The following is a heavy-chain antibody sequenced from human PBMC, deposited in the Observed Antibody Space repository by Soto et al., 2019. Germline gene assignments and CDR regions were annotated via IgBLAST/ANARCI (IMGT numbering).Heavy chain of an antibody. V-gene: IGHV4-39*01. D-gene: IGHD6-13*01. Sequence: QLQLQESGPGLVKPSETLSLTCTVSGGSISSSSYYWGWIRQPPGKGLEWIGSMYYSGSTYYNPSLKSRVAISVDRSTNRSPLKLSAVSAAAPAVYYCARHKFEMVVIAAAEVDYWGQGTLVTVSP. CDR1: GGSISSSSYY. J-gene: IGHJ4*02. CDR3: ARHKFEMVVIAAAEVDY. CDR2: MYYSGST.